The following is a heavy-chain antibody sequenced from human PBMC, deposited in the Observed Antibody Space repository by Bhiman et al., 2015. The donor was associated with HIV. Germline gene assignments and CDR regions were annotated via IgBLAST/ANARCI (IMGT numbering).Heavy chain of an antibody. CDR3: ARGYGSPVGYFDL. V-gene: IGHV3-30-3*01. CDR1: GFTFSSYA. CDR2: ISYDGSNK. J-gene: IGHJ2*01. Sequence: QVQLVESGGGVVQPGRSLRLSCAASGFTFSSYAMHWVRQAPGKGLEWVAVISYDGSNKYYADSVKGRFTISRDNSKNTLYLQMNSLRAEDTAVYYCARGYGSPVGYFDLWGPWHPGHCLL. D-gene: IGHD1-26*01.